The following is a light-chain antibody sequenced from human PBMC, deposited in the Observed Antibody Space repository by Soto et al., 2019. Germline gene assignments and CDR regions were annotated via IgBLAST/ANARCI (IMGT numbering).Light chain of an antibody. CDR3: QQSYNWPLT. CDR2: AAS. J-gene: IGKJ5*01. Sequence: DILLTQSPSTLSVSAGERATLSCRASQRVSVYLAWYQQKPGHAPNLLIYAASTLASGVPAKFSGSGSGTELTLTISSLQPEDFAIYYCQQSYNWPLTFGQGTRLEIK. CDR1: QRVSVY. V-gene: IGKV3-15*01.